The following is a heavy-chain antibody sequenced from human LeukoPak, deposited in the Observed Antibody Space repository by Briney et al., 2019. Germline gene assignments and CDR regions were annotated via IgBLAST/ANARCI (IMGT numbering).Heavy chain of an antibody. Sequence: LETLSLTCTVSGDSLINFYWSWIRQPPGKGLEWIGYIYYSGTTNYNPSLKSRVTMSVDTSKNQFSLKLRSVTAADTAVYYCARLKFDVLTGYYEALDYWGQGTLVTVSS. V-gene: IGHV4-59*08. D-gene: IGHD3-9*01. CDR3: ARLKFDVLTGYYEALDY. CDR1: GDSLINFY. J-gene: IGHJ4*02. CDR2: IYYSGTT.